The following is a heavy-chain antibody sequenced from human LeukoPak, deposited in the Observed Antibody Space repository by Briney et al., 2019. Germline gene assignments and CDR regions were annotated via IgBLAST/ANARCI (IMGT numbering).Heavy chain of an antibody. V-gene: IGHV3-7*01. J-gene: IGHJ6*03. CDR1: GFTFSRYW. CDR2: IKEDGSEK. Sequence: TGGSLRLSCAASGFTFSRYWMSWVRQAPGKGLEWVANIKEDGSEKYSVDSVKGRFTIYRDNAENSLYLQMNSVRAEDTAVYYCARGGPYTPPYYFYYMDVWGRGTTVTVSS. D-gene: IGHD2-2*02. CDR3: ARGGPYTPPYYFYYMDV.